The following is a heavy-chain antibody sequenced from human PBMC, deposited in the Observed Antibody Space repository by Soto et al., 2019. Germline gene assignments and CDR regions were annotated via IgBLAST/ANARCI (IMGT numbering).Heavy chain of an antibody. J-gene: IGHJ6*02. Sequence: SVNVSCKASGDVFRSYGINWVRQAPGQGLEWMGGIIPISDTTNYAQRFQGRVAITADESTDTVYMELSRLRSEDTAVYFCARVRCFNGLCHTADYGMDVWGQGTTVTV. CDR2: IIPISDTT. V-gene: IGHV1-69*13. D-gene: IGHD2-8*01. CDR1: GDVFRSYG. CDR3: ARVRCFNGLCHTADYGMDV.